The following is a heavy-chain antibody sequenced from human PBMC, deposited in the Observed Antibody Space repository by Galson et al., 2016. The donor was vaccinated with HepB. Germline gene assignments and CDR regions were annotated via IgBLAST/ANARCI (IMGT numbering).Heavy chain of an antibody. CDR1: GGSISSGNYY. J-gene: IGHJ6*02. V-gene: IGHV4-31*03. CDR3: ARDAPRKVMDV. D-gene: IGHD1-14*01. Sequence: TLSLTCNVSGGSISSGNYYWTWIRQYPGQGLEWIGHFYNSGISYYNPSLKNRADISVDTSKNQFFLKLSSVTVADTAVYYCARDAPRKVMDVWGQGTTVIVSS. CDR2: FYNSGIS.